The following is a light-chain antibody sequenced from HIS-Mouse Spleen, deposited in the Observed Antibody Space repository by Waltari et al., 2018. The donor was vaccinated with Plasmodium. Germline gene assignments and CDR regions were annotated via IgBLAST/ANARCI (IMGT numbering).Light chain of an antibody. J-gene: IGLJ2*01. CDR1: IRDVGGSNY. CDR2: EVS. Sequence: QSALTQPPSASGSPGQSVTISCTGPIRDVGGSNYVSWYQQHPGKAPKLMIYEVSKRPSGVPDRFSGSKSGNTASLTVSGLQAEDEADYYCSSYAGSNNLVFGGGTKLTVL. V-gene: IGLV2-8*01. CDR3: SSYAGSNNLV.